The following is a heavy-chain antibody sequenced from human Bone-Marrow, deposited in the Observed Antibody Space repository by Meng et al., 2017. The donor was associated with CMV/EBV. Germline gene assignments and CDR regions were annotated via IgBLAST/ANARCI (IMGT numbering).Heavy chain of an antibody. Sequence: SGFIFNSWAMRWVRQAPGKGLEWVSTISGSGGTTYYADSVKGRLTISRDNSKNTLYLQMNSLRAEDTAVYYCTAIMSLTGPVYWGQGNLVTVSS. CDR3: TAIMSLTGPVY. J-gene: IGHJ4*02. D-gene: IGHD2-2*02. CDR2: ISGSGGTT. CDR1: GFIFNSWA. V-gene: IGHV3-23*01.